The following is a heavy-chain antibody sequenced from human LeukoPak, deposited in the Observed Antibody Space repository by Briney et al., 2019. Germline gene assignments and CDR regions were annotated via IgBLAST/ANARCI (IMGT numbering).Heavy chain of an antibody. V-gene: IGHV4-31*03. CDR1: GGSISSGGYY. D-gene: IGHD2-2*01. Sequence: SQTLSLTCTVSGGSISSGGYYWSWIRQHPGKGLEWIGYIYYSGSTYYNPSLKSRVTISVDTSKNQFSLKLSSVTAADTAVYYCARSCSSTSCYGGIGVWVFDYWGQGTLVTVSS. CDR3: ARSCSSTSCYGGIGVWVFDY. CDR2: IYYSGST. J-gene: IGHJ4*02.